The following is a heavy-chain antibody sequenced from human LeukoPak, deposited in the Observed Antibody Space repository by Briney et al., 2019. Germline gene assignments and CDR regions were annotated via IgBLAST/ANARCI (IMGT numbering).Heavy chain of an antibody. CDR2: INHSGST. CDR1: DYSISSGYY. CDR3: ARRGQAMIVAR. D-gene: IGHD3-22*01. Sequence: PSETLSLTCTVSDYSISSGYYWSWIRQPPGEGLEWIGEINHSGSTNYNPSLKSRVAISVDTSKNQFSLKLSSVTAADTAVYYCARRGQAMIVARWGQGTLVTVSS. V-gene: IGHV4-38-2*02. J-gene: IGHJ4*02.